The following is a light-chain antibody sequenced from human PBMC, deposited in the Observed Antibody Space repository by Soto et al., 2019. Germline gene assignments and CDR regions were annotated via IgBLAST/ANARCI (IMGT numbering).Light chain of an antibody. Sequence: EIVMTQSPATLSVSPGERATLSCRASQSVSNNVAWYLQKPGQAPRLLVYLGSTRAAAIPARFSGSGSGTEFTLTISSLQSEDFAVYYCQQYNNRSPTTFGQGTRLEIK. CDR2: LGS. CDR1: QSVSNN. CDR3: QQYNNRSPTT. V-gene: IGKV3D-15*01. J-gene: IGKJ5*01.